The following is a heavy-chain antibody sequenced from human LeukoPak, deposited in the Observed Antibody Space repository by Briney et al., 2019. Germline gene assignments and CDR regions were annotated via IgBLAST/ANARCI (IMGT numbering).Heavy chain of an antibody. CDR1: GGSISSGSYY. Sequence: SQTLSLTCSVSGGSISSGSYYWNWIRQPAGKGLDWIGRIYTSGTTNYNPSLKSRVSISMDTSKNQFSLKLSSVTAADTAVYYGARGGELQPFDFWGQGPLVTVSS. CDR3: ARGGELQPFDF. J-gene: IGHJ4*02. D-gene: IGHD1-26*01. V-gene: IGHV4-61*02. CDR2: IYTSGTT.